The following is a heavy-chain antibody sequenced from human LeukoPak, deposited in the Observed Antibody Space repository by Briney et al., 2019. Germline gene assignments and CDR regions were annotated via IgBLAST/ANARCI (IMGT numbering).Heavy chain of an antibody. D-gene: IGHD1-26*01. Sequence: ASVKVSCKASGYTFTGYYMHWVRQAHGQGLEWMGWMNPNSGNTVFAQKFRGRVTFSRSTSISTAYMELSSLKSQDTAVYYCARADSPGASYHYWGQGTLVTVSS. V-gene: IGHV1-8*03. J-gene: IGHJ4*02. CDR1: GYTFTGYY. CDR2: MNPNSGNT. CDR3: ARADSPGASYHY.